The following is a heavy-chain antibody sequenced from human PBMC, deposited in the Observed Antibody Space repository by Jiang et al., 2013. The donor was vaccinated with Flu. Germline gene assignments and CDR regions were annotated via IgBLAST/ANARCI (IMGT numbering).Heavy chain of an antibody. CDR3: ARGWWELPNWFDP. CDR1: GGSFSGYY. Sequence: LLKPSETLSLTCAVYGGSFSGYYWSWIRQPPGKGLEWIGEINHSGSTNYNPSLKSRVTISVDTSKNQFSLKLSSVTAADTAVYYCARGWWELPNWFDPWGQGTLVTVSS. CDR2: INHSGST. J-gene: IGHJ5*02. V-gene: IGHV4-34*01. D-gene: IGHD1-26*01.